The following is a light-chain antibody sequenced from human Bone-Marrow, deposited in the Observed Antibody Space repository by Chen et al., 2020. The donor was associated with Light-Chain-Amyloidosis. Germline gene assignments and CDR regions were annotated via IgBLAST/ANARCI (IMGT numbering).Light chain of an antibody. V-gene: IGLV2-14*03. CDR2: DVS. J-gene: IGLJ3*02. CDR1: SSDVGAYNY. CDR3: SLYTSTTIL. Sequence: QSALTQPASVSGYPGQAIPISCTGTSSDVGAYNYVSWYPHHPGKAPKLMIFDVSNRPSGVSDRFSGSKSGNTASLPISGLQAEDEADYYCSLYTSTTILFGGGTKLAVL.